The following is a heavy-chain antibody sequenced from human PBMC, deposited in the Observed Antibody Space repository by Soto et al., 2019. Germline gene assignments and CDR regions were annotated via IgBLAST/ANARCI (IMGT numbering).Heavy chain of an antibody. CDR1: GGSISSGGYY. Sequence: QVQLQESGPGLVKPSQTLSLTCTVSGGSISSGGYYWSWIRQHPGKGLEWIGYIYYSGSTYYNPSLKSRVXXSXDXFKNQFSLKLSSVTAADTAVYYCARGGYYDSSGVDYWGQGTLVTVSS. D-gene: IGHD3-22*01. CDR3: ARGGYYDSSGVDY. J-gene: IGHJ4*02. V-gene: IGHV4-31*03. CDR2: IYYSGST.